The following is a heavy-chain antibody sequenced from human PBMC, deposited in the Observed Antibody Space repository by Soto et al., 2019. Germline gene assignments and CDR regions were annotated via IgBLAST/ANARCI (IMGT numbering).Heavy chain of an antibody. CDR3: ARYRSSSYDAFDM. CDR2: IYYSGST. J-gene: IGHJ3*02. CDR1: GGSISSGDYY. Sequence: QVQLQESGPGLVKPSQTLSLTCTVSGGSISSGDYYWSWIRQPPGKGLEWIGYIYYSGSTYYNPSLKSRVTISVDTSKNQFTLKLSSVTAADTAVYYCARYRSSSYDAFDMWGQGTRVTVSS. V-gene: IGHV4-30-4*01. D-gene: IGHD6-6*01.